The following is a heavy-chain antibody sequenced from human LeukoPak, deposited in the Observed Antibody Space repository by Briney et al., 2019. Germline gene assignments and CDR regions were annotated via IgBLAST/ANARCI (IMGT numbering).Heavy chain of an antibody. Sequence: GGSLKLSCAASGFTFSSYAMSWVRQAPGKGLEWVSAISGSGGTTYYADSVKGRFTISRDNSKNTLYLQMNSLRAEDTAVYYCAKRGYYYDSSGYYYFDYWGQGTLVTVSS. CDR1: GFTFSSYA. CDR2: ISGSGGTT. D-gene: IGHD3-22*01. CDR3: AKRGYYYDSSGYYYFDY. J-gene: IGHJ4*02. V-gene: IGHV3-23*01.